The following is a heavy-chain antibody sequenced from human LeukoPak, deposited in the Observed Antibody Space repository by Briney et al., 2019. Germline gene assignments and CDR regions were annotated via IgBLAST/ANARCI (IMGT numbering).Heavy chain of an antibody. CDR2: IYYSGST. D-gene: IGHD5-18*01. Sequence: SETLSLTCTVSGGPISSSSYYWGWIRQPPGKGLEWIGSIYYSGSTYYNPSLKSRVTISVDTSKNQFSLKLSSVTAVDTAVYYCARGGYSYEGFDYWGQGTLVTVSS. V-gene: IGHV4-39*07. J-gene: IGHJ4*02. CDR3: ARGGYSYEGFDY. CDR1: GGPISSSSYY.